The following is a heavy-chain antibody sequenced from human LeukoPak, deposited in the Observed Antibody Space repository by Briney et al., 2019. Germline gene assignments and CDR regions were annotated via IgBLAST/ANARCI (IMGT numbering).Heavy chain of an antibody. J-gene: IGHJ4*02. V-gene: IGHV4-61*02. D-gene: IGHD6-19*01. CDR2: IYASGTT. CDR1: GGSISSGGYS. Sequence: SETLSLTCAVSGGSISSGGYSWSWIRQPAGRGLEWIGRIYASGTTNYNPSLKNRVTMSVDTSKNQFSLKLSSVTAADTAVFYCARDGHSSGWFFDSWGQGTLVTVSS. CDR3: ARDGHSSGWFFDS.